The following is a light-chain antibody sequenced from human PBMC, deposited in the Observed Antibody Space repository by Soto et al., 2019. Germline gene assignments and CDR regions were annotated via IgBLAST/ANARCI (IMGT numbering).Light chain of an antibody. J-gene: IGKJ3*01. Sequence: DIQLTQSPSFLSASVGDKVTITCRASLGISSYLAWYQQKPGKAPKLLLYTASTLQSRVPSRLSGSGSGTEFTVTICSLKPEDFASYYWQQLNSYPLTFGPGTKFDIK. CDR2: TAS. CDR1: LGISSY. V-gene: IGKV1-9*01. CDR3: QQLNSYPLT.